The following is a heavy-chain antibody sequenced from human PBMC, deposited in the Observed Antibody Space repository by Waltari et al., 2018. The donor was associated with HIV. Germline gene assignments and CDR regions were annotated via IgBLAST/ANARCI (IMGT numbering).Heavy chain of an antibody. J-gene: IGHJ5*02. D-gene: IGHD3-10*01. CDR1: NFSVSGKH. V-gene: IGHV3-53*01. CDR3: ATGVRYYGP. Sequence: ESGGRLIQPGGSLGLSCTASNFSVSGKHVTWIRQAPGGSLEGVAVIYPDDTTHYADSVSGRFTISRAKSRTTVLLLMNGLFVDDTATYFCATGVRYYGPWGQGTRVTVSS. CDR2: IYPDDTT.